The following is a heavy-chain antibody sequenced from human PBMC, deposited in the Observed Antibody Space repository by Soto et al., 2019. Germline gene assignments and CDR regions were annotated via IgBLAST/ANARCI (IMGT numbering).Heavy chain of an antibody. J-gene: IGHJ4*02. CDR1: GDSISSNAYY. CDR2: IHYSGST. Sequence: SETLSLTCTVSGDSISSNAYYWGWVRQPPGKGLEWVGSIHYSGSTYYNPSLKSRVTISGDTSKKRFYLKLSSVIAADTAVYYCARHSGPSTTVTFDYWGQGILVTVSS. D-gene: IGHD4-17*01. CDR3: ARHSGPSTTVTFDY. V-gene: IGHV4-39*01.